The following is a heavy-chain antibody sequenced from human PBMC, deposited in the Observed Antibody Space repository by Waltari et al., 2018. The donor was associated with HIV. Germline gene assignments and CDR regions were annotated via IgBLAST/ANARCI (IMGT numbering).Heavy chain of an antibody. D-gene: IGHD3-16*01. V-gene: IGHV3-21*01. CDR1: GLSFNYYG. J-gene: IGHJ4*02. CDR3: VRGGEGTYGDY. CDR2: VSRESRNI. Sequence: DVQLVESGGGLVKPGGSLRLAWAGPGLSFNYYGMNWVRQAPGKGREWVSSVSRESRNIYYAYSVNGPFTISRDNARNSLFLQMNSLRADDTAVYYCVRGGEGTYGDYWGQGTLVTVSS.